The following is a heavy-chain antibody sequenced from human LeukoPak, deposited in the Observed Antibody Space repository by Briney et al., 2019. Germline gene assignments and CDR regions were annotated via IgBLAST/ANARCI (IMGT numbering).Heavy chain of an antibody. CDR1: GFTFSSYS. Sequence: PGGSLRLSCAASGFTFSSYSMNWVRQAPGKGLEWVSSISSSSSYIYYADSVKGRFTISRDNAKNSLHLQMNSLRAEDTAVYYCASKVGTTVDYWGQGTLVTVSS. CDR3: ASKVGTTVDY. V-gene: IGHV3-21*01. D-gene: IGHD4-11*01. J-gene: IGHJ4*02. CDR2: ISSSSSYI.